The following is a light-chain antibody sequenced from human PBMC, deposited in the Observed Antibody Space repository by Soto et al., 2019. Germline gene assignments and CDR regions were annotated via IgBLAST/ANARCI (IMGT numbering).Light chain of an antibody. CDR2: GAS. CDR3: QQYGTSLT. V-gene: IGKV3-20*01. Sequence: EIVLTQSPGTLSLSPVERATLSGMASQSLSSPYLAWYQQRPGQAPRLLIYGASSRATGIPDRFSGSGSGTDFTLTISRLESEDFAVYYCQQYGTSLTCGGGTKV. CDR1: QSLSSPY. J-gene: IGKJ4*01.